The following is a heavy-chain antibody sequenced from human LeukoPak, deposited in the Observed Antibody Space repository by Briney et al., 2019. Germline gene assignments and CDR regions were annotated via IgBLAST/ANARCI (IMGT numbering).Heavy chain of an antibody. Sequence: GASVKVSCKASGYTFTSYDINWVRQATGQGLEWMGWMNPNSGDTGYAQKFQGRVTMTRNTSISTAYMELSSLRSEDTAVYYCARGSSSSSWENNFDYWGQGTLVTVSS. CDR1: GYTFTSYD. CDR3: ARGSSSSSWENNFDY. J-gene: IGHJ4*02. CDR2: MNPNSGDT. V-gene: IGHV1-8*01. D-gene: IGHD6-13*01.